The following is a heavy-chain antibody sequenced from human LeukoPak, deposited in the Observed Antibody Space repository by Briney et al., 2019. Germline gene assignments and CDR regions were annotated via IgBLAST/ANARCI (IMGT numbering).Heavy chain of an antibody. CDR3: ARSKVRGVISKDWFDP. J-gene: IGHJ5*02. CDR1: GYPISSGYY. CDR2: IYHSGST. Sequence: SETLSLTCTVSGYPISSGYYWGWIRQPPGKGLEWIGSIYHSGSTYYNPSLKSRVTISVDTSKNQSSLKLSSVTAADTAVYYCARSKVRGVISKDWFDPWGQGTLVTVSS. D-gene: IGHD3-10*01. V-gene: IGHV4-38-2*02.